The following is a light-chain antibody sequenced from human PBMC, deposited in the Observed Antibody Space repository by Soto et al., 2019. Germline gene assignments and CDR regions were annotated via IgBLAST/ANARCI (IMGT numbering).Light chain of an antibody. CDR3: QQYDNLPPYT. CDR1: QDISNY. J-gene: IGKJ2*01. V-gene: IGKV1-33*01. Sequence: DIQMTQSPSSLSASVGDRVTITCQASQDISNYLNWYQQKPGKAPKLLIYDASNLETGVQSRFSGSGSGTDFTFTISSLQPEDIATYYCQQYDNLPPYTVGQGTKLEIK. CDR2: DAS.